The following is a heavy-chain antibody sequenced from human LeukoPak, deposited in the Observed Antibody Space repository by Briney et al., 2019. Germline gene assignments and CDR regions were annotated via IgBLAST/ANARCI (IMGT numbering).Heavy chain of an antibody. CDR1: GFTFSSYS. V-gene: IGHV3-48*01. J-gene: IGHJ4*02. D-gene: IGHD3-3*01. CDR3: ARVFDMGY. CDR2: ISSSSTI. Sequence: GGSLRLSCAASGFTFSSYSMNWVRQAPGKGLEWVSYISSSSTIYYADSVKGRFTISRDNAKNSLYLQMNSLRAEDTAVYYCARVFDMGYWGQGTLVTVSS.